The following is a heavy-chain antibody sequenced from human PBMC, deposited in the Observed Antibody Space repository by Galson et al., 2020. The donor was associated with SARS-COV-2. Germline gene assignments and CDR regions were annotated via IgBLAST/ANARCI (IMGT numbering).Heavy chain of an antibody. Sequence: GGSLRLSCAASGFTFSNYAMSWVRQAPGKGLEWVSAIGGSGGSTYYADSVKGRFTISRDNSKNTLYLQMNSLRAMDTAVYYCAKRDDSSGYPYYFDYWGQGTLVTVSS. CDR1: GFTFSNYA. CDR3: AKRDDSSGYPYYFDY. V-gene: IGHV3-23*01. CDR2: IGGSGGST. D-gene: IGHD3-22*01. J-gene: IGHJ4*02.